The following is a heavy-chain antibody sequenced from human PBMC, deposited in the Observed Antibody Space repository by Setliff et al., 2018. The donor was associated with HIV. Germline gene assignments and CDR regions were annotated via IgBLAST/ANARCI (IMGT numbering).Heavy chain of an antibody. Sequence: ETLSLTCTVSGGSIKSYSWSWIRQPAGKGLEWIGRVCTSGDTNYNPSLQSRVAMSVDTSKNQFSLNLNSVTAADTALYYCARERVVRGVVDPGTSLIFDDWGQGILVTVSS. J-gene: IGHJ4*02. D-gene: IGHD3-10*01. CDR1: GGSIKSYS. V-gene: IGHV4-4*07. CDR3: ARERVVRGVVDPGTSLIFDD. CDR2: VCTSGDT.